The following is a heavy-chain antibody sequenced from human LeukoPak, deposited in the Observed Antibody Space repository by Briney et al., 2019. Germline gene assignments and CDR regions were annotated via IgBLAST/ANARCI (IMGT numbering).Heavy chain of an antibody. J-gene: IGHJ4*02. V-gene: IGHV1-69*13. CDR2: IIPNFGTT. Sequence: SVKVSCKASGYTFSSYAISWVRQPPGQGLEWMGRIIPNFGTTNYAQKFQGRVTITADESTSTAYMQLSSLRTEDTAVYYCGRGRGYYGSRSYYAYYFDDWGQGTLVTVSS. CDR3: GRGRGYYGSRSYYAYYFDD. D-gene: IGHD3-10*01. CDR1: GYTFSSYA.